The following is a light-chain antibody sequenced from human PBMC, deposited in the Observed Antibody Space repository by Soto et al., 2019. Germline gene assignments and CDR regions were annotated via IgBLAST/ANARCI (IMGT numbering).Light chain of an antibody. V-gene: IGKV3-15*01. CDR2: GAS. J-gene: IGKJ4*02. CDR1: QSVSSN. CDR3: QQYNNWHQIM. Sequence: EIVMTQSPATLSVSPGERATLSCRASQSVSSNLAWYQQKPGQAPRLLIYGASTRATGIPARFSGSGSGTEFTLTISSLQSEDFAVYYCQQYNNWHQIMFGGGTKVEIK.